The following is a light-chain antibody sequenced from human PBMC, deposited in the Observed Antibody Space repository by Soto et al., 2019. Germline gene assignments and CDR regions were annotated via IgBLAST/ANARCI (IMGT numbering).Light chain of an antibody. J-gene: IGLJ1*01. CDR1: SSDVGNYNL. CDR3: CSYAGSSTPYV. CDR2: EVS. V-gene: IGLV2-23*02. Sequence: QSVLTQPASVSGSPGQSITISCTGTSSDVGNYNLVSWYQQHPGKAPKLMVYEVSKRPSGVSNRFSGSKSGNTASLTISGLQAEDVTDYYCCSYAGSSTPYVFGTGTKLTVL.